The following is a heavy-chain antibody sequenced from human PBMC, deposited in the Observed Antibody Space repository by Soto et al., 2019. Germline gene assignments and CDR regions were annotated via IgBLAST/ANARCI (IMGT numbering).Heavy chain of an antibody. Sequence: QSLRSLRLSCAASGCTFSSYWMSWVRQAPGKLLEWVANITQDGSEKYYVDSVKGRFTISRYNAKNSLYLQMNSLRAEDPAVYSCARDRYGDSYYYYGMDVWGQGTTLTVSS. CDR3: ARDRYGDSYYYYGMDV. J-gene: IGHJ6*02. CDR1: GCTFSSYW. CDR2: ITQDGSEK. V-gene: IGHV3-7*01. D-gene: IGHD4-17*01.